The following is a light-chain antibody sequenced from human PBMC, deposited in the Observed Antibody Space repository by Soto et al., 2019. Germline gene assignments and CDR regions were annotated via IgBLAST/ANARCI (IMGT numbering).Light chain of an antibody. Sequence: QSVLTQPASVSASPGQSITISCTGTSSDVGSPNLVSWYQQHPGQPPKLMIYEVSKRPLGVSTRFSASKSGNTASLTISGLQAEDEADYYCCSYGGSRAVFGGGTQLTVL. CDR3: CSYGGSRAV. J-gene: IGLJ7*01. CDR2: EVS. V-gene: IGLV2-23*02. CDR1: SSDVGSPNL.